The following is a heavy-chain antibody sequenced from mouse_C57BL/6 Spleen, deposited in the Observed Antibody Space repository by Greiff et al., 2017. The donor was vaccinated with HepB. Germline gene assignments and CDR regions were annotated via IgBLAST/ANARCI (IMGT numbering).Heavy chain of an antibody. V-gene: IGHV1-50*01. CDR2: IDPSDSYT. CDR1: GYTFTSYW. D-gene: IGHD1-1*01. Sequence: QVQLQQPGAELVKPGASVKLSCKASGYTFTSYWMQWVKQRPGQGLEWIGEIDPSDSYTNYNQKFKGKATLTVDTSSSTADMQLSSLTSEDSAVYYCARGEYYGSSFYWYIDVWGTGTTVTVAS. J-gene: IGHJ1*03. CDR3: ARGEYYGSSFYWYIDV.